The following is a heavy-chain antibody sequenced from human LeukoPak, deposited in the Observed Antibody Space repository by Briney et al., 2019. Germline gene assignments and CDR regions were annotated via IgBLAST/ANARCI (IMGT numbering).Heavy chain of an antibody. CDR1: GSTLSDYH. V-gene: IGHV1-2*02. CDR2: INPKSGDA. Sequence: ASVEVSCKASGSTLSDYHINWVRQASGQGPEWMGWINPKSGDASYNQAFQGRVTMTRDTSISTAYMELNRLRSDDTAMYYCARGEYSNGYPYRLDSWGQGTLVTVSS. CDR3: ARGEYSNGYPYRLDS. J-gene: IGHJ4*02. D-gene: IGHD3-16*01.